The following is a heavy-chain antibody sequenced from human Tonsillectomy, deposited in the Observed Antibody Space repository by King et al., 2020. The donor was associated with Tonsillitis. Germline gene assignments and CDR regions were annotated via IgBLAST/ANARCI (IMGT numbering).Heavy chain of an antibody. V-gene: IGHV3-74*03. Sequence: VQLVESGGALVNLGGSLSSSVAALGLTLISTWLPWVRKAPGRGRGWCSYINSEGGSKTSACSGKGRFTISRDNAKNTLYLQMNGLRAEDTAVYYCASRRRSEYSSSSYFDLWGRGTLVTVSS. D-gene: IGHD6-6*01. J-gene: IGHJ2*01. CDR2: INSEGGSK. CDR3: ASRRRSEYSSSSYFDL. CDR1: GLTLISTW.